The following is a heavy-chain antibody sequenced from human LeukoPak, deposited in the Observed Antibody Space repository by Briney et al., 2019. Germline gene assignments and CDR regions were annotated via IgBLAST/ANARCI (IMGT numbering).Heavy chain of an antibody. V-gene: IGHV3-23*01. CDR2: ITGSGDTT. CDR3: AKWGDYDILTGYYVSDF. D-gene: IGHD3-9*01. J-gene: IGHJ4*02. CDR1: GFIFRNYA. Sequence: LPGASLRPSCAASGFIFRNYAMSWVRQAPGKGLEWVSAITGSGDTTYYADSVKGRFTVSRDNSKNTLYVEMNTLRAEDTAVYYCAKWGDYDILTGYYVSDFWGQGTLVTVSS.